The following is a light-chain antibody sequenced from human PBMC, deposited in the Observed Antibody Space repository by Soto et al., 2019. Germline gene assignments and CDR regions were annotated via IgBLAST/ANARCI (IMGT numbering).Light chain of an antibody. V-gene: IGKV3-20*01. CDR3: QPYGSSPPYT. CDR1: QSVSSSD. J-gene: IGKJ2*01. Sequence: ESVLTQSPGTLSLSPGERATLSCRASQSVSSSDLAWYQQKPGQAPRLLIYGASSRATGIPDRFSGSGSGTDFTLTISRLEPEDFAVYYCQPYGSSPPYTFGQGTKLEIK. CDR2: GAS.